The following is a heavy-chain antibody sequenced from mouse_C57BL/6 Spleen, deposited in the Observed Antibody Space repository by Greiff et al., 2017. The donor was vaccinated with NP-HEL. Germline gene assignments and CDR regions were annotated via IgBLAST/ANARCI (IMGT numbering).Heavy chain of an antibody. Sequence: VQLQQSGAELVRPGASVKLSCTASGFNIKDDYMHWVKQRPEQGLEWIGWIDPENGDTESASKFQGKATITADTSSNTAYLHLSSLTSEDTAVYYCTLHYYGSSYGAMDYWGQGTSVTVSS. CDR2: IDPENGDT. CDR1: GFNIKDDY. D-gene: IGHD1-1*01. J-gene: IGHJ4*01. V-gene: IGHV14-4*01. CDR3: TLHYYGSSYGAMDY.